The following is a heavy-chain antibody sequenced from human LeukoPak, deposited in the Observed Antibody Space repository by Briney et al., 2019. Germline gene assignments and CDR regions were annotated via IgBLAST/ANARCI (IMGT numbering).Heavy chain of an antibody. V-gene: IGHV3-11*01. J-gene: IGHJ4*02. CDR3: ARAPDLPPPPFDY. Sequence: GSLRLSCAASGFTFSDYYMSWIRQAPGKGLEWVSYISSSGSTIYYADSVKGRFTISRDNAKNSLYLQMNSLRAEDTAVYYCARAPDLPPPPFDYWGQGTLVTVSS. CDR2: ISSSGSTI. CDR1: GFTFSDYY.